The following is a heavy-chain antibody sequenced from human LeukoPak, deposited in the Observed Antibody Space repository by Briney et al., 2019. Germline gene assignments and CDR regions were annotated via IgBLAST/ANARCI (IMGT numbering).Heavy chain of an antibody. V-gene: IGHV4-39*07. CDR2: IYTSGST. J-gene: IGHJ4*02. CDR3: ARLGRGEAYYFDY. CDR1: GGSLSSSSYY. Sequence: SETLSLTCTVSGGSLSSSSYYWGWIRQPPGKGLEWIGRIYTSGSTNYNPSLKSRVTISTDTSKNQFSLRLSSVTAADTAVYYCARLGRGEAYYFDYWGQGILVTVSS. D-gene: IGHD3-16*01.